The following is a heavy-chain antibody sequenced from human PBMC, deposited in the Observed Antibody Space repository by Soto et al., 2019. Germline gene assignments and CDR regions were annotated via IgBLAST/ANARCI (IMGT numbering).Heavy chain of an antibody. J-gene: IGHJ4*02. D-gene: IGHD3-22*01. CDR1: GGSVSGNSVA. V-gene: IGHV6-1*01. CDR2: TYYRSKWYN. Sequence: PSQTLSLTCAISGGSVSGNSVAWNWIRQSPARGLEWLGRTYYRSKWYNDYAVSVKSRITINPDTSRNQFSLQLNSVTPEDTAVYYCARDYYDSSGRPTIDYWGQGTLVTVSS. CDR3: ARDYYDSSGRPTIDY.